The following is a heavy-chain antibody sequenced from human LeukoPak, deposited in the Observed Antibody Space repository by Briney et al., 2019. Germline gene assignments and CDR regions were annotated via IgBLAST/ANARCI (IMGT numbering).Heavy chain of an antibody. CDR2: ISAYNGNT. CDR3: ARDRDGGYYYDSSGYYYPLGY. V-gene: IGHV1-18*01. Sequence: ASVKVSCKASGYTFTIYGISWVRQAPGQGLKWMGCISAYNGNTNYAQKLQGRVTMTTDTSTSTAYMELRSLRSDDTAVYYCARDRDGGYYYDSSGYYYPLGYWGQGTLVTVSS. J-gene: IGHJ4*02. CDR1: GYTFTIYG. D-gene: IGHD3-22*01.